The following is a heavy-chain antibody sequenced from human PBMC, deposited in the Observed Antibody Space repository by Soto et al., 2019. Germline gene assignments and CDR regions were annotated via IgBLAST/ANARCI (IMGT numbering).Heavy chain of an antibody. V-gene: IGHV2-5*02. CDR2: IYWDDYK. D-gene: IGHD3-16*01. CDR3: VHKGGGDRILDY. J-gene: IGHJ4*02. Sequence: QITLKESGPALVKPTQTLTLTCTFSGFSLSTSGVGVGWIRQPPGEALEWLALIYWDDYKHFSPSLESRLTIPKDTSKNPVVLTMTNMDPVDTATYYCVHKGGGDRILDYWGQGTLVTVSS. CDR1: GFSLSTSGVG.